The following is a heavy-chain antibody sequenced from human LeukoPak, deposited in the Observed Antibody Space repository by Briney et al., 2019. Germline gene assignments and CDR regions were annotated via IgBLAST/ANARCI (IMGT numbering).Heavy chain of an antibody. V-gene: IGHV3-21*01. CDR3: ARSEHSSSSFDY. D-gene: IGHD6-6*01. Sequence: PGGSLRLSCAASGFTLSSYSMNWVRQALGKGLEWVSYISSSSTHIYYADSVKGRFTISRDNARNSLYLQMNSLRAEDTAIYYCARSEHSSSSFDYWGQGTLVTVSS. CDR2: ISSSSTHI. CDR1: GFTLSSYS. J-gene: IGHJ4*02.